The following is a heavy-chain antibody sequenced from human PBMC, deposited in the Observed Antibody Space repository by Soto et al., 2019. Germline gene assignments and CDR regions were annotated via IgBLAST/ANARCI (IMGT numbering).Heavy chain of an antibody. CDR3: ARDHTYYDFWSGLNYYGMDV. V-gene: IGHV4-59*01. Sequence: SETLSLTCTVSGGSISSYYWSWIRQPPGKGLEWIGYIYYSGSTNYNPSLKSRVTISVDTSKNQFSLKLSSVTAADTAVYYCARDHTYYDFWSGLNYYGMDVWGQGTTVTAP. D-gene: IGHD3-3*01. J-gene: IGHJ6*02. CDR1: GGSISSYY. CDR2: IYYSGST.